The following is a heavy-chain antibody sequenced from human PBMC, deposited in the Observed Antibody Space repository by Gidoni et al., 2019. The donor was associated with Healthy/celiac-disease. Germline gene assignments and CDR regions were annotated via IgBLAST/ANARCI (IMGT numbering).Heavy chain of an antibody. D-gene: IGHD3-3*01. Sequence: SGGGVVQPGRSLRLSCAASGFTFSSYGMHWVRQAPGKGLEWVAVISYDGSNKYYADSVKGRFTISRDNSKNPLYLQMNSLRAEDTAVYYCAKDRENYDFWTPTDYWGQGTLVTVSS. CDR1: GFTFSSYG. J-gene: IGHJ4*02. CDR2: ISYDGSNK. CDR3: AKDRENYDFWTPTDY. V-gene: IGHV3-30*18.